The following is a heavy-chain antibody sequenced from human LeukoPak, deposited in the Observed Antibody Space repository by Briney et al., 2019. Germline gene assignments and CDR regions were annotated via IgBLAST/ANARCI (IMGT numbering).Heavy chain of an antibody. CDR3: ARDSNIVSSSRDY. CDR2: IKPDGGAT. D-gene: IGHD5/OR15-5a*01. V-gene: IGHV3-7*01. CDR1: GFTFSSYW. J-gene: IGHJ4*02. Sequence: PGRSLRLSCAASGFTFSSYWMSWVRQAPGKGLEWVANIKPDGGATYYVDSVKGRFTISRDSTNNSLYLQMNSLRAEDTAVYYCARDSNIVSSSRDYWGQGTLVTVSP.